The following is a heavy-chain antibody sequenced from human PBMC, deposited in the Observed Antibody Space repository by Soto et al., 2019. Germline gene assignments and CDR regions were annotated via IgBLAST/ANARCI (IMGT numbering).Heavy chain of an antibody. D-gene: IGHD3-10*01. J-gene: IGHJ4*02. CDR1: GFSLSNARMG. CDR3: ARIFADYYGSGRAGDY. Sequence: QVILKESGPVLVKPTETLTLTCTVSGFSLSNARMGVSWIRQPPGKALEWLAHIFSNDEKSYSTSLKSRLTISKDTSKSQVVLTMTNMDPVDTTTYYCARIFADYYGSGRAGDYWGQGTLVTVSS. V-gene: IGHV2-26*01. CDR2: IFSNDEK.